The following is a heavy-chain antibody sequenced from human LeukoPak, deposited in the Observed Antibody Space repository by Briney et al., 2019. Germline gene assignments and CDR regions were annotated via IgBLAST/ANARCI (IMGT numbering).Heavy chain of an antibody. CDR1: GGTFSSYA. D-gene: IGHD4-17*01. CDR3: ARAPDYGDYVAYY. CDR2: IIPIFGTA. J-gene: IGHJ4*02. Sequence: SVKVSCKASGGTFSSYAISWVRQAPGQGLEWMGGIIPIFGTANYAQKFQGRVTITADESTSTAYMELSSLRSEDTAVYYCARAPDYGDYVAYYWGQGTLVTASS. V-gene: IGHV1-69*13.